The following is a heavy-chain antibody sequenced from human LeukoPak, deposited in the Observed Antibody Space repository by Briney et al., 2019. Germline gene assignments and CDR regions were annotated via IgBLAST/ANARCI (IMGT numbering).Heavy chain of an antibody. CDR2: INPSGGST. CDR3: APEDYDILTGYGRFDY. Sequence: ASVKVSCKASGYTFTSYYMHWVRQAPGQGLEWMGIINPSGGSTSYAQKFQGSVTMTRDMSTSTVYMELSSLRSEDTAVYYCAPEDYDILTGYGRFDYWGQGTLVTVSS. V-gene: IGHV1-46*01. D-gene: IGHD3-9*01. J-gene: IGHJ4*02. CDR1: GYTFTSYY.